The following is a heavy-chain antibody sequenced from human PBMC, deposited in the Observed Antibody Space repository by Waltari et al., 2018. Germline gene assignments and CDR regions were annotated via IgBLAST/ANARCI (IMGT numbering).Heavy chain of an antibody. V-gene: IGHV1-18*01. D-gene: IGHD3-3*01. Sequence: QVQLVQSGAEVKKPGASVKVSCKASGYTFTSYGISWVRQAPGQGLEWKGGISAYNGNTIYAQKLQGRVTMTTDTSTSTVYMELRSLRSDDTAVYYCARNRVPEYYDFWSFSKGHYYYMDVWGKGTTVTISS. J-gene: IGHJ6*03. CDR1: GYTFTSYG. CDR3: ARNRVPEYYDFWSFSKGHYYYMDV. CDR2: ISAYNGNT.